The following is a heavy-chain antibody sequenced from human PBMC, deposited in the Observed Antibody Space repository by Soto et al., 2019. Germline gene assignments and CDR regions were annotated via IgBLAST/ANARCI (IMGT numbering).Heavy chain of an antibody. J-gene: IGHJ3*02. V-gene: IGHV1-8*01. Sequence: ASVKVCCKASGYTYTRYDINWVRQATGRGLEWMGWMNPNSGNTGYAQKFQGRVTMTRNTSISTAYMELSSLRSEDTAVYYCARADIVVVPAAMSAFDIWGQGTMVTVS. D-gene: IGHD2-2*01. CDR1: GYTYTRYD. CDR2: MNPNSGNT. CDR3: ARADIVVVPAAMSAFDI.